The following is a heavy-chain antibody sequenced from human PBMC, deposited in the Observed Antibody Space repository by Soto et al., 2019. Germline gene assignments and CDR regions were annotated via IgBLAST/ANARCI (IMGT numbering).Heavy chain of an antibody. Sequence: GESLKISCKGSGYSFTSYWIGWVRQMPGKGLEWMGRIDPSDSYTNYSPSFQGHVTISADKSISTAYLQWSSLKASDTAMYYCARPEGYCSGGSCYSDGMDVWGQGTTVTVSS. CDR3: ARPEGYCSGGSCYSDGMDV. CDR2: IDPSDSYT. CDR1: GYSFTSYW. D-gene: IGHD2-15*01. J-gene: IGHJ6*02. V-gene: IGHV5-10-1*01.